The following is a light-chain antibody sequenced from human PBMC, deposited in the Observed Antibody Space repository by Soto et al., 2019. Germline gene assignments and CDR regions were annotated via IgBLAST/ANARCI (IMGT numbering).Light chain of an antibody. CDR3: QQYNNWPPRAT. CDR2: GAS. Sequence: EIVMTQSPATLSVSPGERVTLSCRARQSVGSNLAWYQQKPGQAPRLLIHGASTRATGIPARFSGSGSETEFTLTISSLQSEDFAVYYCQQYNNWPPRATFGQGTDWRL. V-gene: IGKV3-15*01. CDR1: QSVGSN. J-gene: IGKJ5*01.